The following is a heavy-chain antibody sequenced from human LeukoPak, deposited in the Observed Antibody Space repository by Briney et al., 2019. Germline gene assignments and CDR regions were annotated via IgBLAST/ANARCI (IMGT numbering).Heavy chain of an antibody. J-gene: IGHJ4*02. CDR3: ARDEDPMIPLQFLAD. Sequence: GASVKVSCKTSGYTFTSYGFSWVRQAPGQGLEWMGWISANNGNTIHAQKFQGRVTMTTDTSTTTVFMELRNLRSDDTAVYYCARDEDPMIPLQFLADWGQGTLVTISS. D-gene: IGHD3-3*01. CDR2: ISANNGNT. V-gene: IGHV1-18*01. CDR1: GYTFTSYG.